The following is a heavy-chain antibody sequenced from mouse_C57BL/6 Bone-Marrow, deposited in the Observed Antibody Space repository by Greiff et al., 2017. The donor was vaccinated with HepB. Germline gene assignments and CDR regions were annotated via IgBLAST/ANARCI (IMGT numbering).Heavy chain of an antibody. CDR2: ISYDGSN. Sequence: EVHLVESGPGLVKPSQSLSLTCSVTGYSITSGYYWTWIRQFPGNKLEWMGYISYDGSNNYNPSLKNRISITRDTSKNQCFLKLNSVTTEDTATYYCASVNWAAWFAYWGQGTLVTVSA. CDR3: ASVNWAAWFAY. D-gene: IGHD4-1*02. CDR1: GYSITSGYY. V-gene: IGHV3-6*01. J-gene: IGHJ3*01.